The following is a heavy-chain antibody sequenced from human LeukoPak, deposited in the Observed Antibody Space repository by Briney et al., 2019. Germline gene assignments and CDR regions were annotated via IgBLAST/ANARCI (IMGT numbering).Heavy chain of an antibody. D-gene: IGHD1-26*01. CDR3: AKDGYSGSYYYYYYMDV. CDR1: GFTFSSYG. V-gene: IGHV3-30*02. Sequence: GGSLRLSCAASGFTFSSYGMHWVRQAPGKGLEWVAFIRYDGSNKYYADSVKGRFTISRDNSKNALYLQMNSLRAEDTAVYYCAKDGYSGSYYYYYYMDVWGKGTTVTVSS. J-gene: IGHJ6*03. CDR2: IRYDGSNK.